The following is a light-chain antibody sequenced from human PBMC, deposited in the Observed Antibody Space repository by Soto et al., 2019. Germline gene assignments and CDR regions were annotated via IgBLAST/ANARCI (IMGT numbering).Light chain of an antibody. CDR1: QGISNY. V-gene: IGKV1-27*01. Sequence: EIPMTQSPSSLSASVGDRVTITCRASQGISNYLAWYQQKPGKVPKLLIYGASTLQSGVPSRLSGSGSGTDFTLIISSLQPEDVATYYCQKYDSAPWTFGQGTKVEIK. CDR2: GAS. J-gene: IGKJ1*01. CDR3: QKYDSAPWT.